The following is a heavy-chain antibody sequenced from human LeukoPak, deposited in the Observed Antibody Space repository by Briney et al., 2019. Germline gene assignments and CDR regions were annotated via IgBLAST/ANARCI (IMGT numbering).Heavy chain of an antibody. CDR2: IQQDGREK. D-gene: IGHD3-9*01. CDR3: ARDRADLDILTGYYEHYGMDV. Sequence: AGSLRLSCAASGFTLSNYWMSWVRQAQGKGLEWVANIQQDGREKYYVDSVKGRFTMCRYNAKKLLYLQMNSLRDEETAVYYCARDRADLDILTGYYEHYGMDVWGQGTTVTVSS. J-gene: IGHJ6*02. CDR1: GFTLSNYW. V-gene: IGHV3-7*04.